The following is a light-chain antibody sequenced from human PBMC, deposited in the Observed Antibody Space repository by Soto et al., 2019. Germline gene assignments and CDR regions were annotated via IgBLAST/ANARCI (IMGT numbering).Light chain of an antibody. Sequence: IQMTQSPSSLSASVGDRVTITCRASLGINKYLAWYQQKPGKAPALLIFDASTLQSGVPSRFSGSGSGTDFTLTITSRQPEDVGTYYCQKYGSAPRTFGPGTKVEV. V-gene: IGKV1-27*01. CDR1: LGINKY. CDR3: QKYGSAPRT. J-gene: IGKJ1*01. CDR2: DAS.